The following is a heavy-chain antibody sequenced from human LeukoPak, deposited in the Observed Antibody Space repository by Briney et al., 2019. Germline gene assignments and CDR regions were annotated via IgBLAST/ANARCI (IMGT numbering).Heavy chain of an antibody. V-gene: IGHV3-48*03. CDR2: ISSRGSTI. Sequence: GGSLRLSCAASTLTFSSYEMNWVRQAPGRGLEWGSYISSRGSTIYYADSVKGRFTISRDNAKKSLYLQMNSLRAEDTAVYYCATDRIVGATYEYWGQGTLVTVSS. CDR1: TLTFSSYE. J-gene: IGHJ4*02. CDR3: ATDRIVGATYEY. D-gene: IGHD1-26*01.